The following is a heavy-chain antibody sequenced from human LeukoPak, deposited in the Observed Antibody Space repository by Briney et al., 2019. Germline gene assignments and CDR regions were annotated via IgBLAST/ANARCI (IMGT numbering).Heavy chain of an antibody. CDR1: GFTFSSYG. J-gene: IGHJ4*02. Sequence: GGSLRRSCAASGFTFSSYGMHWVRQAPGKGLEWVAVISYDGSNKYYADSVKGRFTIPRDNSKNTLYLQMNSLRAEDTAVYYCAKHSQWLGHFDCWGQGTLVTVSS. CDR3: AKHSQWLGHFDC. CDR2: ISYDGSNK. D-gene: IGHD6-19*01. V-gene: IGHV3-30*18.